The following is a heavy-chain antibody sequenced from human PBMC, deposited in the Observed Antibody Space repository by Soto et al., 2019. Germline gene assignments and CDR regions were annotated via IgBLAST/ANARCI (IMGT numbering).Heavy chain of an antibody. J-gene: IGHJ1*01. Sequence: QVQLVESGGGVVQPGRSLRLSCAASGFSFGSYAMHWVRQAPGKGLEWVAGISYERSNKYYADSLKGRFTISRDNSKNTLYLQMNGLRAEDTAVYYCARDRYYHDTSGLQHWGQGTLVIVSS. D-gene: IGHD3-22*01. V-gene: IGHV3-30-3*01. CDR2: ISYERSNK. CDR1: GFSFGSYA. CDR3: ARDRYYHDTSGLQH.